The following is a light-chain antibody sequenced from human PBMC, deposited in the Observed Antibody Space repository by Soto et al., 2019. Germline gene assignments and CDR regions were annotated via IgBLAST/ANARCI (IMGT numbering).Light chain of an antibody. CDR3: QVWDSSSDHVV. J-gene: IGLJ2*01. Sequence: QSVLTQPASVSGSPGQSITISCTGTSSDVGSYNLVSWYQHHPGKAPKLMIYEGSKRPSGVSNRFSGSRSGNTATLTISRVEAGDEADYYCQVWDSSSDHVVFGGGTKLTVL. V-gene: IGLV2-14*02. CDR1: SSDVGSYNL. CDR2: EGS.